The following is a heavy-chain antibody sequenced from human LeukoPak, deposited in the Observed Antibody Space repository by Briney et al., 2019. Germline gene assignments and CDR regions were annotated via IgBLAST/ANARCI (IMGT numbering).Heavy chain of an antibody. J-gene: IGHJ6*03. CDR3: ARGDYVPYYYYYMDV. CDR1: GGTFSSYA. CDR2: IIPIFGTA. Sequence: GASVKVSCKASGGTFSSYAISWVRQAPGQGLEWMGGIIPIFGTANYAQKFQGRATITADESTSTAYMELSSLRSEDTAVYYCARGDYVPYYYYYMDVWGKGTTVTISS. D-gene: IGHD4-17*01. V-gene: IGHV1-69*01.